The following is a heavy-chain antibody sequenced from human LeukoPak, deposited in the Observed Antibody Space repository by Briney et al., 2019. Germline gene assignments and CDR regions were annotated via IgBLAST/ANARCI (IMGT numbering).Heavy chain of an antibody. Sequence: PGASLTLSCAPSGFTFSSYAMSWARQEPGKGLEWVPGISGSGGNTYYADSVKGRFTISRGNSNNSLYLQMNSLRAEDTAVYYCARHSRGRWYVFDYWGQGTLVTVSS. CDR3: ARHSRGRWYVFDY. J-gene: IGHJ4*02. CDR1: GFTFSSYA. D-gene: IGHD6-13*01. CDR2: ISGSGGNT. V-gene: IGHV3-23*01.